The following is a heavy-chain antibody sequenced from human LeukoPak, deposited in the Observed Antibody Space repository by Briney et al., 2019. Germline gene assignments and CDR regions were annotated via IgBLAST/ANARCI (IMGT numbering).Heavy chain of an antibody. CDR1: GFTFSSYV. V-gene: IGHV3-23*01. CDR3: AKDKDLSLGDDRQY. J-gene: IGHJ4*02. D-gene: IGHD3-16*01. Sequence: PGGSLRLSCTASGFTFSSYVMTWVRQAPGKGLEWVSGISGSGDTYYADSVKGRFTISRDNSRNRLYLQMNGLRAEDTAVYYCAKDKDLSLGDDRQYWGQGTLATVSS. CDR2: ISGSGDT.